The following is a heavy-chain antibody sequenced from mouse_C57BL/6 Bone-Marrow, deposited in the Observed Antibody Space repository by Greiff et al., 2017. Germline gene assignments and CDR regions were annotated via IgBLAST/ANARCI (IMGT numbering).Heavy chain of an antibody. V-gene: IGHV1-82*01. Sequence: LQESGPELVKPGASVKVSCKASGYAFSSSWMNWVKQRPGKGLEWIGRIYPGDGDTNYNGKFKGKATLTADKSSSTAYMQLSSLTSEDSAVYFCASLITTVVATDYWGQGTTLTVSS. D-gene: IGHD1-1*01. CDR2: IYPGDGDT. CDR3: ASLITTVVATDY. CDR1: GYAFSSSW. J-gene: IGHJ2*01.